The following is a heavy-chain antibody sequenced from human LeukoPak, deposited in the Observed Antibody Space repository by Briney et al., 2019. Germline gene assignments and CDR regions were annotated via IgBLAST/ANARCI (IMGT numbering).Heavy chain of an antibody. V-gene: IGHV4-34*01. J-gene: IGHJ6*03. Sequence: PSETLSLTCAVYGGSFSGCYWKWIRQSPGKGLECIGEMNPGGNIDYNPSLKSRVTISVDTSKNQFSLKLSSVTAADTAVYYCARVWSSSWYGAHYYYYYYMDVWGKGTTVTVSS. CDR3: ARVWSSSWYGAHYYYYYYMDV. D-gene: IGHD6-13*01. CDR1: GGSFSGCY. CDR2: MNPGGNI.